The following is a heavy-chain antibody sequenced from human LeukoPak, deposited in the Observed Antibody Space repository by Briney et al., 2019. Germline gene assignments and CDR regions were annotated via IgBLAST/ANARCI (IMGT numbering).Heavy chain of an antibody. V-gene: IGHV1-24*01. Sequence: GASVKVSCKVSGYTLTELSMHWVRQAPGKGLEWMGGFDPEDGETIYAQKFQGRVTMTEDTSTDTAYMELSSLRSEDTAVYYCATDLSASVTMVRGATIRNWFDPWGQGTLVTVSS. CDR3: ATDLSASVTMVRGATIRNWFDP. D-gene: IGHD3-10*01. CDR1: GYTLTELS. J-gene: IGHJ5*02. CDR2: FDPEDGET.